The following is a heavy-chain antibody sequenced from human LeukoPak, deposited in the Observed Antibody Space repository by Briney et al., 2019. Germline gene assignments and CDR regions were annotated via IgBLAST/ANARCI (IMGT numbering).Heavy chain of an antibody. J-gene: IGHJ4*02. CDR2: IYSGGST. V-gene: IGHV3-66*01. CDR1: GFTVSSNY. CDR3: ARDEYYDSSAKAGY. D-gene: IGHD3-22*01. Sequence: GGSLRLSCAASGFTVSSNYMSWVRQAPGKGLEWVSVIYSGGSTYYADSVKGRFTISRDNSKNTLYLQMNSLRAEDTAVYYCARDEYYDSSAKAGYWGQGTLVTVSS.